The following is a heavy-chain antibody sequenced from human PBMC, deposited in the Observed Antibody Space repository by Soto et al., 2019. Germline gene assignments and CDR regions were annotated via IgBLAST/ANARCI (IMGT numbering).Heavy chain of an antibody. V-gene: IGHV4-59*08. J-gene: IGHJ1*01. CDR2: VFYSGSA. CDR1: GGSISTYY. Sequence: QVQLQESGPGLVKPSETLSLTCTVSGGSISTYYWNWIRQPPGQGLEWIAYVFYSGSANYNSSLKSGVPRFVDTSKNQFSLKLSSVTGADTAVYSCAWAAAFASNWESWCEGALGTVSS. CDR3: AWAAAFASNWES. D-gene: IGHD6-13*01.